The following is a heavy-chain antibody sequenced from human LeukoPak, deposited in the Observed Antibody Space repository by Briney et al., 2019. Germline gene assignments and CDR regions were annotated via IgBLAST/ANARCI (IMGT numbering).Heavy chain of an antibody. D-gene: IGHD1-26*01. V-gene: IGHV3-23*01. CDR2: ITGSGGGT. J-gene: IGHJ4*02. Sequence: PGGSLRLSCAASGFTFRNYAMSWVRQAPGKGLEWVSAITGSGGGTYYYADSVKGRFTISRDNSKNTLYLQMNSLRAEDTAVYYCAKDQVWSRDFDYWGQGTLVTVSS. CDR3: AKDQVWSRDFDY. CDR1: GFTFRNYA.